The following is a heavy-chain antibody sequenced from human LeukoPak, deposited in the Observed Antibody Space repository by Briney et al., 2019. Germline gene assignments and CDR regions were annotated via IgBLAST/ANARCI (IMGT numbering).Heavy chain of an antibody. J-gene: IGHJ4*02. CDR2: IYTSGST. Sequence: SETLSLTCTVSGGSISSGSYYWSWIRQPAGKGLEWIGRIYTSGSTNYNPSLKSRVTISVDTSKNQFSLKLSSVTAADTAVYYCARIRHDDLIYWGQGTLVTVSS. CDR1: GGSISSGSYY. D-gene: IGHD1-1*01. V-gene: IGHV4-61*02. CDR3: ARIRHDDLIY.